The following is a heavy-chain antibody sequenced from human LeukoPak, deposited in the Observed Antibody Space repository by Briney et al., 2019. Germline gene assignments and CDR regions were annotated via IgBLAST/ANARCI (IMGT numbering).Heavy chain of an antibody. Sequence: SETLSLTCTVSGSSISSGSYYWSWIRQPAGKGLEWIGRLYSSGSTNYNPSLKSRVTISVDTSKNQFSLKLSSVTAADTAVYYCARNYDSSGPLDWGQGTLVTVSS. CDR2: LYSSGST. V-gene: IGHV4-61*02. D-gene: IGHD3-22*01. J-gene: IGHJ4*02. CDR1: GSSISSGSYY. CDR3: ARNYDSSGPLD.